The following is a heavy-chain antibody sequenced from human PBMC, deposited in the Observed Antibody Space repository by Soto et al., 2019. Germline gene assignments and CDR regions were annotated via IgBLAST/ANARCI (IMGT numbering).Heavy chain of an antibody. CDR1: GGSISGGGFS. Sequence: SETLSLTCAVSGGSISGGGFSWSWIRQPPGKGLEWIGYILHTGGTQYNPSLKSRVSMSVDKSKNQFSLHLTSVTSADTAVYYCARLQFGEGFDYWGQGALVTVSS. CDR2: ILHTGGT. D-gene: IGHD3-10*01. CDR3: ARLQFGEGFDY. J-gene: IGHJ4*02. V-gene: IGHV4-30-2*01.